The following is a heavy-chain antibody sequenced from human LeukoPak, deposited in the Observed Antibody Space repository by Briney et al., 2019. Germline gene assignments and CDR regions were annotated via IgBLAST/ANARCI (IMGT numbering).Heavy chain of an antibody. D-gene: IGHD6-13*01. CDR3: ARPIPIAAAGWWFDP. CDR1: GGSISSYF. J-gene: IGHJ5*02. CDR2: IYYSGST. Sequence: PSETLSLTCTVSGGSISSYFWSWIRQPPGKGLEWIGYIYYSGSTNYNPSLKSRVTISVDTSKNQFSLKLSSVTAADTAVYYCARPIPIAAAGWWFDPWGQGTLVTVSS. V-gene: IGHV4-59*12.